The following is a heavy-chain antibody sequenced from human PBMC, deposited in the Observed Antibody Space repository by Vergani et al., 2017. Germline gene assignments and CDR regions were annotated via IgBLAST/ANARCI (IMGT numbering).Heavy chain of an antibody. D-gene: IGHD3-16*01. CDR3: AKHFRGWGIDY. V-gene: IGHV3-30*02. CDR1: GFTLSNYD. Sequence: QVQLVESGGGVVQRGGSLRLSCATSGFTLSNYDMQWIRQGPGKGLEFVAFIQFDGSNQYYADSVKGRFTLSRDFSKNTLYLQMNSLRTDDTATYYCAKHFRGWGIDYWGKGTQFIVSS. CDR2: IQFDGSNQ. J-gene: IGHJ4*02.